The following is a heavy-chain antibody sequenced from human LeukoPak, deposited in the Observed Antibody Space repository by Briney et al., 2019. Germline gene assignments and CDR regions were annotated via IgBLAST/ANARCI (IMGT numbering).Heavy chain of an antibody. V-gene: IGHV4-39*02. CDR2: IYYSGST. Sequence: SETLSLTCTVSGGSISGSSYYWGWIRQPPGKGLEWIGSIYYSGSTYYNPSLKSRVTISVDTSKNQFSLKLSSVTAADTAVYYCARDSIFDWSSVGEDWFDPWGQGTLVTVSS. J-gene: IGHJ5*02. D-gene: IGHD3-9*01. CDR3: ARDSIFDWSSVGEDWFDP. CDR1: GGSISGSSYY.